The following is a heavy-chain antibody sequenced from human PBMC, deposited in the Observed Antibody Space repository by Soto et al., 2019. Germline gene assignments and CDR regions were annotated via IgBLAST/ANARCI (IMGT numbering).Heavy chain of an antibody. CDR1: GFTVTNAW. CDR2: IKSRTDGGTA. CDR3: TRLWWGSGGPPLDY. Sequence: GGSLRRSCAASGFTVTNAWMNWVRQAPGKGLEWVGRIKSRTDGGTADSAAPVKGRFTTSRDDSQNTAYLQMNSLKTEDTAVYYCTRLWWGSGGPPLDYGGQGTLVTVSS. V-gene: IGHV3-15*07. D-gene: IGHD3-16*01. J-gene: IGHJ4*02.